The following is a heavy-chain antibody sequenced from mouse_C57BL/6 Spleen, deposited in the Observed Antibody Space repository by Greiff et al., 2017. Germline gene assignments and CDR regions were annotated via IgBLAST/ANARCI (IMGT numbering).Heavy chain of an antibody. CDR3: ARMEDYPWFAY. Sequence: QVQLQQPGAELVKPGASVKLSCKASGYTFTSYWMHWVKQRPGQGLEWIGMIHPNSGSTNYNEKFKSKATLTVDKSSSTAYMQLSSLTSEDSAVYYCARMEDYPWFAYWGQGTLVTVSA. CDR2: IHPNSGST. V-gene: IGHV1-64*01. J-gene: IGHJ3*01. D-gene: IGHD2-4*01. CDR1: GYTFTSYW.